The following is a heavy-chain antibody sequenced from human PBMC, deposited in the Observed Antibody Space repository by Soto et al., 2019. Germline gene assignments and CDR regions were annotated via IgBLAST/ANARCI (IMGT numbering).Heavy chain of an antibody. Sequence: QVQLVQSGAELKKPEASVKVSCNTSGYPFIDYAITWVRQAPGQGLEWMGWISTYNGNTLYTRSLQDRLTMTIDTATNTAHMELRSLRSDDTALYYCTRCARVTTFGECWFDPWGQGTLVTVSS. J-gene: IGHJ5*02. V-gene: IGHV1-18*01. CDR3: TRCARVTTFGECWFDP. CDR1: GYPFIDYA. CDR2: ISTYNGNT. D-gene: IGHD3-3*01.